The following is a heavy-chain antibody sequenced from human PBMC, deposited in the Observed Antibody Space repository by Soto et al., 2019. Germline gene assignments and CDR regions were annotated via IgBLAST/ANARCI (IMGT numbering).Heavy chain of an antibody. J-gene: IGHJ6*02. V-gene: IGHV1-69*01. Sequence: QVQLVQSGAEVKKPGSSVKVSSKASGATFSSYAISWVRQAPGQGLEWMGGIIPIFGTANYAQKFQGRVTITADESTSTAYMELSSLRSEDTAVYYCARGDSMIVVVTTFPYGMDVWGQGTTVTVSS. CDR3: ARGDSMIVVVTTFPYGMDV. CDR1: GATFSSYA. CDR2: IIPIFGTA. D-gene: IGHD3-22*01.